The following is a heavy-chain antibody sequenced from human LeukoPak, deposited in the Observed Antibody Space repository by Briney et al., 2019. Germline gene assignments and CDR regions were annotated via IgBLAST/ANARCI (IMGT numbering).Heavy chain of an antibody. CDR1: GGSFSGYY. V-gene: IGHV4-34*01. CDR3: ARTGHEMVRGLDAFDI. CDR2: INHSGST. Sequence: SETLSLTCAVYGGSFSGYYWSWIRQPPGKGLEWIGEINHSGSTNYNPSLKSRVTISVDTSKNQFSLKLSSVTAADTAVYYCARTGHEMVRGLDAFDIWGQGTMVTVSS. D-gene: IGHD3-10*01. J-gene: IGHJ3*02.